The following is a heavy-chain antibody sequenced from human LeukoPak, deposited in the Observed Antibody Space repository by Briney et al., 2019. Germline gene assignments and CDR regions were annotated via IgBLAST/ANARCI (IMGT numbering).Heavy chain of an antibody. CDR3: AKQIEADNWFDS. D-gene: IGHD2/OR15-2a*01. CDR2: ISGSGGTT. J-gene: IGHJ5*01. Sequence: GGSLRLSCAASGFTFRSFAMGWVRRAPGKGLEWVSSISGSGGTTYYADSVKGRFSIFRDNSRNALYLQMKSLRAEDTAAYYCAKQIEADNWFDSWGQGTLVTVSS. CDR1: GFTFRSFA. V-gene: IGHV3-23*01.